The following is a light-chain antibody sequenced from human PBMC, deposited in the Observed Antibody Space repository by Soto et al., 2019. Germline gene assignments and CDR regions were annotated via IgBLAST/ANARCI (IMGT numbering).Light chain of an antibody. CDR2: EVR. J-gene: IGLJ1*01. CDR3: SSYTSSSSLV. Sequence: QSALTQPASVSCSPGQSITISRTGASSDVGSYNYVSWYHHYPGKAPKLILFEVRARPSGVSNRFSGSKSGKTASQNFSWLQAEDEADYYCSSYTSSSSLVFGTGTKGTVL. V-gene: IGLV2-14*01. CDR1: SSDVGSYNY.